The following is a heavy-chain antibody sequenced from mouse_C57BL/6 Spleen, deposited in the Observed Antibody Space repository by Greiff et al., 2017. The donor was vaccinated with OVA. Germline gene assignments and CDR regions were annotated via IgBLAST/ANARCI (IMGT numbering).Heavy chain of an antibody. CDR2: ISSGSSTI. D-gene: IGHD2-1*01. CDR1: GFTFSDYG. Sequence: EVKLMESGGGLVKPGGSLKLSCAASGFTFSDYGMHWVRQAPEKGLEWVAYISSGSSTIYYADTVKGRFTISRDNAKNTLFLQMTSLRSEDTAMYYCARPYGNYDAMDYWGQGTSVTVSS. J-gene: IGHJ4*01. V-gene: IGHV5-17*01. CDR3: ARPYGNYDAMDY.